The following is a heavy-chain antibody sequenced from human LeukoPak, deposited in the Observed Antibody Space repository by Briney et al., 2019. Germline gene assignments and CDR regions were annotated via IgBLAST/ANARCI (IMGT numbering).Heavy chain of an antibody. V-gene: IGHV3-21*06. J-gene: IGHJ4*03. CDR2: ISSSSSLI. CDR1: GFTFSSHS. Sequence: NPGGSLRLSCAASGFTFSSHSMNWVRQAPGKGLEWVSYISSSSSLIYYADSVKGRFTISRDNAKNSLYLQMNSLRAEDTAVYYCASRACTDGVCSFDYWGQGTLVTVSS. D-gene: IGHD2-8*01. CDR3: ASRACTDGVCSFDY.